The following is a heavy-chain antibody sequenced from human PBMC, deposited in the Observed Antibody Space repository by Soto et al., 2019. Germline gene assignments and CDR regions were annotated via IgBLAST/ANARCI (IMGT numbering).Heavy chain of an antibody. V-gene: IGHV1-69*13. J-gene: IGHJ5*02. CDR3: ASDSSVVRSFPQWFDP. D-gene: IGHD2-15*01. CDR1: GGTFSSYA. CDR2: IIPIFGTA. Sequence: ASVKVSCKASGGTFSSYAISWVRQAPGQGLEWMGGIIPIFGTANYAQKFQGRVTITADESTSTAYMELSSLRSEDTAVYYCASDSSVVRSFPQWFDPWGQATLVTVSS.